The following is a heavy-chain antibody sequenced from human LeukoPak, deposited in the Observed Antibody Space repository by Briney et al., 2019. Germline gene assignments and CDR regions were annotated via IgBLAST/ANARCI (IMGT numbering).Heavy chain of an antibody. CDR2: TYSGGST. CDR1: GFTVSSNY. J-gene: IGHJ3*02. V-gene: IGHV3-53*01. Sequence: GGSLRLSCAASGFTVSSNYMSWVRQAPGKGLEWVSVTYSGGSTYYADSVKGRFTISRDDSKKTVDLQMNSLTVEDTAVYYCARDLYGHWLDIWGQGTMVTVST. CDR3: ARDLYGHWLDI. D-gene: IGHD3-10*01.